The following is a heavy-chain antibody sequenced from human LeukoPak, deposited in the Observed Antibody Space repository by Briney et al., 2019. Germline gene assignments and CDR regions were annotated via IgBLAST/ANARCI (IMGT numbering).Heavy chain of an antibody. CDR2: INPNSGGT. CDR3: AREPHSSSWEYNWFDP. J-gene: IGHJ5*02. V-gene: IGHV1-2*02. CDR1: GYTFTSYD. Sequence: ASVKVSCKASGYTFTSYDINWVRQATGQGLEWMGWINPNSGGTNYAQKFQGRVTMTRDTSISTAYMELSRLRSDDTAVYYCAREPHSSSWEYNWFDPWGQGTLVTVSS. D-gene: IGHD6-13*01.